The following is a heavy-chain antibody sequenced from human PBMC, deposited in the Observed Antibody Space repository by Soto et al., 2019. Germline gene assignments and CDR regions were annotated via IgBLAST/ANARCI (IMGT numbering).Heavy chain of an antibody. J-gene: IGHJ3*02. CDR1: GASVGTGY. CDR3: ARRYGSAFDI. V-gene: IGHV4-59*02. CDR2: MYYSGSF. D-gene: IGHD3-10*01. Sequence: SETLSLTCTVSGASVGTGYWSWFRQPPGKGLEWIGFMYYSGSFNYNPSLRSRVTISVDTSKNQFSLKLSSVTAADTAVYYCARRYGSAFDIWGQGTMVTVSS.